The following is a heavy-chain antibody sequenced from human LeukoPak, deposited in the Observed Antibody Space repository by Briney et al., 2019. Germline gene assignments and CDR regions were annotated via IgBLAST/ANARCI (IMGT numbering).Heavy chain of an antibody. D-gene: IGHD2-2*01. CDR3: TREGRYCSSTSCYVCLDF. V-gene: IGHV3-72*01. Sequence: GGYLRLSCAASGFTFSDHYMDWVRQAPGKGLEWVGRIKNKANSYTTEYAASVKGRFTVSREDSKNALYLQMNSLKTEDTAVYYCTREGRYCSSTSCYVCLDFWGQGTLVTVSS. CDR1: GFTFSDHY. J-gene: IGHJ4*02. CDR2: IKNKANSYTT.